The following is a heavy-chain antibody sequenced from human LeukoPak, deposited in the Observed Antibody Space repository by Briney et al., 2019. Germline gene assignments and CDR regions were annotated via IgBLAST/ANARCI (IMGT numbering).Heavy chain of an antibody. Sequence: GGSLRLSCAASGFTFSDYNMSWIRQAPGKGLEWVSYISSSGSTIYYADSVKGRFTISRDNAKNSLYLQMNSLRAEDTAVYYCARVGVVRGVIIKRPEYGMDVWGQGTTVTVSS. CDR3: ARVGVVRGVIIKRPEYGMDV. D-gene: IGHD3-10*01. J-gene: IGHJ6*02. CDR1: GFTFSDYN. V-gene: IGHV3-11*01. CDR2: ISSSGSTI.